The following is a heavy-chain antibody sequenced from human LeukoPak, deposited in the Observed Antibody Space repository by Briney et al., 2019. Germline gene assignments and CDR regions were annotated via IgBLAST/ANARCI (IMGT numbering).Heavy chain of an antibody. CDR1: GFTFSSYW. D-gene: IGHD4-17*01. CDR2: INSDGSST. V-gene: IGHV3-74*01. CDR3: AKTMTTNSGGFDY. J-gene: IGHJ4*02. Sequence: PGGSLRLSCAASGFTFSSYWMHWLRQAPGKGLVWVSRINSDGSSTSYADSVKGRFTISRDNAKNTLYLQMNSLRAEDTAVYYCAKTMTTNSGGFDYWGQGTLVTVSS.